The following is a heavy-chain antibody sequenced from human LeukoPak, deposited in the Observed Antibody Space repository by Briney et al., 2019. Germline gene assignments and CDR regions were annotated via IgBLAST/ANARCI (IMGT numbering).Heavy chain of an antibody. V-gene: IGHV1-69*05. CDR2: IIPIFGTA. CDR1: GGTFISYA. Sequence: ASVKVSCKASGGTFISYAISWVRQAPGQGLEWMGGIIPIFGTANYAQKFQGRVTITTDESTSTAYMELSSLRSEDTAVYYCASYAGSYYYDSSGYYSFDYRGQGTLVTVSS. CDR3: ASYAGSYYYDSSGYYSFDY. J-gene: IGHJ4*02. D-gene: IGHD3-22*01.